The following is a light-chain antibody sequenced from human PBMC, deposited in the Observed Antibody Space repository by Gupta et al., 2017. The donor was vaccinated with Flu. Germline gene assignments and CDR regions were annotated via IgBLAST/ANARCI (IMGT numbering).Light chain of an antibody. CDR3: QAWDTTISV. CDR1: NLTNKY. V-gene: IGLV3-1*01. CDR2: QDT. Sequence: SSALTQPPSVSVSPGQPVTITCSVENLTNKYVSWYQPRAVQSPVVVIYQDTKRTSGIPERFSGSNSGTTATLTIRGTEAWDEDDYFCQAWDTTISVFGTGTKVTVL. J-gene: IGLJ1*01.